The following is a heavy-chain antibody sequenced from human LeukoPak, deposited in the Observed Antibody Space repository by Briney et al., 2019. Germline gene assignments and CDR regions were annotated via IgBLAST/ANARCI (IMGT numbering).Heavy chain of an antibody. D-gene: IGHD4-17*01. V-gene: IGHV3-33*01. J-gene: IGHJ3*02. CDR2: IWYDGSNK. CDR1: GFTFSSYG. Sequence: PGGSLRLSCAASGFTFSSYGMHWVRQAPGKGLEWVAVIWYDGSNKYYADSVKGRFTISRDNSKNTLYLQMNSLRAEDTAVYYCARPLTTVTIDAFDIWGQGTMVTVSS. CDR3: ARPLTTVTIDAFDI.